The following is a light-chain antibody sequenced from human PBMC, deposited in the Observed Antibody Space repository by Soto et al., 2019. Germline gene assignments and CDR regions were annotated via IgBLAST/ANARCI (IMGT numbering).Light chain of an antibody. CDR1: QNISRS. CDR2: GTS. CDR3: HQYNGWPRT. V-gene: IGKV3-15*01. J-gene: IGKJ1*01. Sequence: EIVMTQSPVTLSVSPLEGATLXCRASQNISRSLAWYQQKPGQGPSLLIYGTSTRAGGVPARFSGGGSGAEFTLTITSLQSEDFAVYYCHQYNGWPRTFGQGTKVDIK.